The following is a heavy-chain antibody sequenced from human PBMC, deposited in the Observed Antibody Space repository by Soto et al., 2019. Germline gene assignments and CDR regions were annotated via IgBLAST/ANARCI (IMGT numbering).Heavy chain of an antibody. CDR2: IYYSGST. D-gene: IGHD3-22*01. CDR1: GGSVSSGSYY. J-gene: IGHJ5*02. CDR3: ARATYYYDSSGYYLGAWFDP. Sequence: QVQLQESGPGLVKPSETLSLTCTVSGGSVSSGSYYWSWIRQPPGKGLEWIGYIYYSGSTNYNPSLKSRVPISVDTSKNQFSLKLSSVTAADTAVYYCARATYYYDSSGYYLGAWFDPWGQGTLVTVSS. V-gene: IGHV4-61*01.